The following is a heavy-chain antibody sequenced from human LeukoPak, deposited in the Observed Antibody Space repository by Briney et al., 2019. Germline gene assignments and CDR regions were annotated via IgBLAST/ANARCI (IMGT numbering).Heavy chain of an antibody. D-gene: IGHD2-15*01. Sequence: GESLKISCKGSGYSFTSYWIGWVRQMPGKGLEWMGIIYPGDSDTRYSPSFQGQVTFSADKSISTAYLQWSSLKASDTAMYYCARKYCSGGSCGWFDPWGQGTLVTVSS. CDR3: ARKYCSGGSCGWFDP. CDR2: IYPGDSDT. J-gene: IGHJ5*02. CDR1: GYSFTSYW. V-gene: IGHV5-51*01.